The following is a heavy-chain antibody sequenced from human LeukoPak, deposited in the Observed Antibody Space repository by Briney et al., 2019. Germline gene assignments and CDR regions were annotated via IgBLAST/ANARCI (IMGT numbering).Heavy chain of an antibody. Sequence: ASVKVSCKASGYTFTSCGISWVRQAPGQGLEWMGWISAYNGNTNYAQKLQGRVTMTTDTSTSTAYMELRSLRSDDTAVYYCARGNGHTAMVLPGDYWGQGTLVTVSS. CDR1: GYTFTSCG. D-gene: IGHD5-18*01. CDR3: ARGNGHTAMVLPGDY. CDR2: ISAYNGNT. V-gene: IGHV1-18*04. J-gene: IGHJ4*02.